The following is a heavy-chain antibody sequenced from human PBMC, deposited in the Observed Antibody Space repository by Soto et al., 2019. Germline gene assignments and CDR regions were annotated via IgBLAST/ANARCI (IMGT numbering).Heavy chain of an antibody. V-gene: IGHV3-21*01. J-gene: IGHJ4*02. CDR1: GIIFNGFG. CDR3: ARDLYSSSARYFDY. Sequence: GGSLRLSCAASGIIFNGFGMHWVRQAPGKGLEWVSSISSSSSYIYYADSVKGRFTISRDNAKNSLYLQMNSLRAEDTAVYYCARDLYSSSARYFDYWGQGTLVTVSS. CDR2: ISSSSSYI. D-gene: IGHD6-6*01.